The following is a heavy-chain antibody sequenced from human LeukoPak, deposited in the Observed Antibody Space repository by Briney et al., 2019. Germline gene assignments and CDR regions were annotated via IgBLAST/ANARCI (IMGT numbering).Heavy chain of an antibody. D-gene: IGHD3-16*02. CDR2: SPHDKNEV. Sequence: GGSLRLSCAASGFSFSDYGMHWVRQAPGKGLEWVAFSPHDKNEVSEAHSVKGRFTISRDNSKSTVYLQMNSMRVEDTAVYYCAKDDYRYVDYWGQGTLVIVPS. CDR3: AKDDYRYVDY. V-gene: IGHV3-30*02. CDR1: GFSFSDYG. J-gene: IGHJ4*02.